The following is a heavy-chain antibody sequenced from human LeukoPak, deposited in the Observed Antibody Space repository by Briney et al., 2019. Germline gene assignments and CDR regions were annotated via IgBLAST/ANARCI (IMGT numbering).Heavy chain of an antibody. CDR3: ARDPDYGRNITPI. V-gene: IGHV3-72*01. Sequence: GGSLRLSCVASGFTISDHYMDWVRQAPGRGLEWVGRSRSKGNGYTTEYAASVKGRFTISRDHSKNSLYLQMNSLKTEDTAVYYCARDPDYGRNITPIWGQGTMVTVSS. CDR1: GFTISDHY. CDR2: SRSKGNGYTT. D-gene: IGHD4-17*01. J-gene: IGHJ3*02.